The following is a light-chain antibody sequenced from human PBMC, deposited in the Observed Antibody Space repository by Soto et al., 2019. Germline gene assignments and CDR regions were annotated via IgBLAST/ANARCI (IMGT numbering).Light chain of an antibody. CDR3: QQRLNWPPG. CDR1: QSVSNNY. CDR2: GAS. Sequence: EIVLTQSPGTLSLSPGERATLSCRASQSVSNNYLAWYQQKPGQAPRLLIYGASNRATGIPDRFSGNGSGTDFTLTISDLEPADFGLYYCQQRLNWPPGFGQGTKVDI. J-gene: IGKJ1*01. V-gene: IGKV3D-20*02.